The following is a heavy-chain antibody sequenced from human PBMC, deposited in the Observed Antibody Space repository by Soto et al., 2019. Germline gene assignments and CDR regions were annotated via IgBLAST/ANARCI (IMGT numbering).Heavy chain of an antibody. CDR3: ARGRDEYKLGNV. V-gene: IGHV4-34*01. J-gene: IGHJ6*02. D-gene: IGHD1-1*01. CDR1: GGSLSDYY. Sequence: QVQLQQWGAGLLKPSETLCLTCAVSGGSLSDYYWPWIRQSPGKGLEWIGEIHHSGSTNYNPSLRSRVTISVDTSKNQFSLKLTSLTAADTAVYYCARGRDEYKLGNVWGHGTTVTVSS. CDR2: IHHSGST.